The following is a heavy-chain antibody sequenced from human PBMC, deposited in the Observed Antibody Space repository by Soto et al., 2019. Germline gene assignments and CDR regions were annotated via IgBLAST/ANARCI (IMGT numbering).Heavy chain of an antibody. D-gene: IGHD1-26*01. CDR2: IRQDESEK. J-gene: IGHJ4*02. CDR1: GFTFTDYW. V-gene: IGHV3-7*03. CDR3: ARDKFIGSYFIRGVTYIFDS. Sequence: EVQLVESGGGLVQPGGSLRLSCAASGFTFTDYWMSWDRQAPGKGLEWVANIRQDESEKNYVDSVKGRFTISRDNAKNSLYLQMNSLRDEDTAVYYCARDKFIGSYFIRGVTYIFDSWGQGTQVIVSS.